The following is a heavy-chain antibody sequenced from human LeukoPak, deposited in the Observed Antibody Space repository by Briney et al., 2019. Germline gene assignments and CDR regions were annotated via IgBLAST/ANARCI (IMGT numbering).Heavy chain of an antibody. V-gene: IGHV4-59*01. CDR3: VRDRELDY. CDR2: IYNSGNT. J-gene: IGHJ4*02. Sequence: PSETLSLTCTVSGGSLSIYYWSWIRQPPGKGLEWIGYIYNSGNTNYNPSFKSRVTISEDTPKNQFSLKLSSVTAADTAVYYCVRDRELDYWGQGTLVTVSS. D-gene: IGHD3-10*01. CDR1: GGSLSIYY.